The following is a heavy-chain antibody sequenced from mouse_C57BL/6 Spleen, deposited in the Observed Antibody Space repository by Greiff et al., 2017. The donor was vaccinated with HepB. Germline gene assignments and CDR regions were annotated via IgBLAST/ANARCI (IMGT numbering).Heavy chain of an antibody. CDR3: AREYSGSSHHWSFDV. CDR2: IDPANGNT. CDR1: GFNIKNTY. D-gene: IGHD1-1*01. J-gene: IGHJ1*01. V-gene: IGHV14-3*01. Sequence: VHVKQSVAELVRPGASVKLSCTASGFNIKNTYMHWVKQRPEQGLEWIGRIDPANGNTKYAPKFQGKATITTDTSSNTAYLQLSSLTSEDTAIYYCAREYSGSSHHWSFDVWGAGTTVTVSS.